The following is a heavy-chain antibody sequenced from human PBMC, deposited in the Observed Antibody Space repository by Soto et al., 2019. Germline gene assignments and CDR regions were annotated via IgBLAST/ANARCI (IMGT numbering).Heavy chain of an antibody. CDR1: GDTFNNYV. V-gene: IGHV1-69*04. Sequence: QVQLVQSGAEVRKPGSSVTVSCETSGDTFNNYVINWVRQAPGQGPEWMGRIIPIVGKTIYAQRFQGRVTITAGKATTTVYMDRSSLRIDDTAVYFCAREGTSTSTGMDYWGQGSPVTVSS. J-gene: IGHJ4*02. CDR3: AREGTSTSTGMDY. CDR2: IIPIVGKT. D-gene: IGHD2-2*01.